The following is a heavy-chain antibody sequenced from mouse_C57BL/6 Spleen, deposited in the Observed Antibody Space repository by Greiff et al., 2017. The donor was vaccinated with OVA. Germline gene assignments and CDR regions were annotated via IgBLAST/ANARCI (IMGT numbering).Heavy chain of an antibody. CDR3: ARGELGRN. CDR2: INPNNGGT. V-gene: IGHV1-26*01. CDR1: GYTFTDYY. Sequence: VQLQQSGPELVKPGASVKISCKASGYTFTDYYMNWVKQSHGKSLEWIGDINPNNGGTSYNQKFKGKATLTVDKSSSTAYMELRSLTSEDSAVYYCARGELGRNWGQGTLVTVSA. D-gene: IGHD4-1*01. J-gene: IGHJ3*01.